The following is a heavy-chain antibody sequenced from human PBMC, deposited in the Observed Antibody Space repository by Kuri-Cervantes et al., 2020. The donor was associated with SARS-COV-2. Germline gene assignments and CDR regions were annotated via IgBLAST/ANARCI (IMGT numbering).Heavy chain of an antibody. Sequence: GGSLRLSCAASGFTFSSYAMHWVRQAPGKGLEYVSAISSNGETTYYADSVKGRFIISRDNSKNTLFLQMSGLRAEDTAVYFCVTRGGSEAFDVWGQGTMVTVSS. D-gene: IGHD1-1*01. J-gene: IGHJ3*01. CDR1: GFTFSSYA. CDR2: ISSNGETT. V-gene: IGHV3-64D*06. CDR3: VTRGGSEAFDV.